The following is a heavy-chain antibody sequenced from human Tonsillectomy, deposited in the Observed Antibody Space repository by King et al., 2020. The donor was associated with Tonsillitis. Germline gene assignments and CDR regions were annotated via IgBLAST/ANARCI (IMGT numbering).Heavy chain of an antibody. Sequence: QLQESGPGLVKPSGTLSLTCSVSGASITNYHWSWIRQPPGKGLEWIGHLYYSRSATSNPSLESRISMSLDTSKNQFSLKLNSVTSADTALYYCARDRPDWGDWYFDLWGRGTLVTVSS. J-gene: IGHJ2*01. V-gene: IGHV4-59*01. CDR3: ARDRPDWGDWYFDL. D-gene: IGHD7-27*01. CDR2: LYYSRSA. CDR1: GASITNYH.